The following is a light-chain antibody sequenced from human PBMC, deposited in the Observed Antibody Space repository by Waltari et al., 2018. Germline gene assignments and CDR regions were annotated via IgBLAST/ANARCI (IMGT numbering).Light chain of an antibody. CDR1: QSISSY. J-gene: IGKJ1*01. CDR3: QQSYRNPPA. V-gene: IGKV1-39*01. Sequence: DIQMTQSPSSLSASVGDRVTITCRASQSISSYLNLYQQKPGKAPKLLIYAASSLQSGVPSRFSGSGSGTDFTLTISSLQPEDFATYYCQQSYRNPPAFGQGTKVEIK. CDR2: AAS.